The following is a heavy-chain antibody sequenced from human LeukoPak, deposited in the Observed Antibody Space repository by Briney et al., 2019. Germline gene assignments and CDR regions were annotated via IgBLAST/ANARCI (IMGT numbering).Heavy chain of an antibody. J-gene: IGHJ6*02. CDR2: ISSKGGST. D-gene: IGHD6-13*01. V-gene: IGHV3-64D*08. Sequence: GGSLRLSCSASGFTFSSYAMHWVRQAPGKGLEYVSTISSKGGSTYYADSVKGRFTISRDNFKNTLYLQMSSLRAEDTAVYYCVKDFTAAAGTSLYYYGMDVWGQGTTVIVSS. CDR1: GFTFSSYA. CDR3: VKDFTAAAGTSLYYYGMDV.